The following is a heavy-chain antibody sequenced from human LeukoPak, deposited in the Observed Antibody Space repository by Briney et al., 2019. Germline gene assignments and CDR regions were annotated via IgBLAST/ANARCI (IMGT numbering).Heavy chain of an antibody. V-gene: IGHV1-18*01. CDR1: GYTFTSYG. CDR2: ISAYNGNT. CDR3: ARGDRYYDSSGYYYSPEKNAFDI. J-gene: IGHJ3*02. D-gene: IGHD3-22*01. Sequence: ASVTVSCKPSGYTFTSYGISWVRQAPGQGLEWLGWISAYNGNTNYAQKLQGRVTKTTDTSTSTAYMELRSLRSDDTAVYYCARGDRYYDSSGYYYSPEKNAFDIWGQGTMVTVSS.